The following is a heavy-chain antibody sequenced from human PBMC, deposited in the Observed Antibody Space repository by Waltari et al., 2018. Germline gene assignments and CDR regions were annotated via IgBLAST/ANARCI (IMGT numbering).Heavy chain of an antibody. D-gene: IGHD6-19*01. J-gene: IGHJ4*02. CDR3: AKEHVVGWPTLAS. CDR1: GFPFKRYS. Sequence: EVRLVESGGLVVEPGGSLRLSCTASGFPFKRYSMHWVRQRPGKLLEWRSVIQGNGRASFYGDSVVGLFFVSRDNYRNSHYLQLNSLRIEDTAMYYCAKEHVVGWPTLASWGQGTRVTVHS. CDR2: IQGNGRAS. V-gene: IGHV3-43*01.